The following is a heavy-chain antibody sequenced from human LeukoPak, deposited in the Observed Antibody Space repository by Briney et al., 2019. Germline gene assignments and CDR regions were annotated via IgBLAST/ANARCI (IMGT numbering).Heavy chain of an antibody. J-gene: IGHJ6*03. D-gene: IGHD3-16*01. CDR3: ARVTRGFGGEVLMGYYSYMDV. CDR2: VSDTGSA. V-gene: IGHV4-34*01. Sequence: PSETLSLTCAVYGGSFSDHDWSWIRQPPGKGLVWVGEVSDTGSANYNPFLKSRVTISIDTSKNQFSLKLASVTAADTALYYCARVTRGFGGEVLMGYYSYMDVWGKGTAVTVSS. CDR1: GGSFSDHD.